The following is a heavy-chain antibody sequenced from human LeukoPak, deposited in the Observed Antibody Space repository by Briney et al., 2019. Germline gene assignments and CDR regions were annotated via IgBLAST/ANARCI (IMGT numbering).Heavy chain of an antibody. CDR3: ARDPPPYCGGDCPSY. V-gene: IGHV4-61*01. J-gene: IGHJ4*02. D-gene: IGHD2-21*02. Sequence: SETLSLTCTVSGGSVSSGSYYWSWIRQPPGKGLEWIGYIYYSVSTNYNPSLKSRVTISVDTSKNQFSLKLSSVTAADTAVYYCARDPPPYCGGDCPSYWGQGTLVTVSS. CDR2: IYYSVST. CDR1: GGSVSSGSYY.